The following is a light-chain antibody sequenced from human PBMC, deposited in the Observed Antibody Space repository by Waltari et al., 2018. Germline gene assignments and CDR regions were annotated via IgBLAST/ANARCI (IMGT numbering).Light chain of an antibody. V-gene: IGKV1-5*03. CDR2: RAS. Sequence: VGDRVTIPCRASQSITNWLAWYQQKPGKAPKLLIYRASNLESGVPSRFSGSGSGTEFTLTISSLQPDDFATYYCQQYDNYWTFGQGTKVEIK. J-gene: IGKJ1*01. CDR3: QQYDNYWT. CDR1: QSITNW.